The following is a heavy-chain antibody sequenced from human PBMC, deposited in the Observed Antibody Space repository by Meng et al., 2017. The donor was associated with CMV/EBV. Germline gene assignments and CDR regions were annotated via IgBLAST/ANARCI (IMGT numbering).Heavy chain of an antibody. CDR2: ISCNSGSI. J-gene: IGHJ4*02. CDR3: AKDSEYLRGCIDY. V-gene: IGHV3-9*01. Sequence: SLKISCAASGFTFDDYSMHWVRQAPGKGLEWVSGISCNSGSICYADSVKGRFTISRDNAKNSLYLQMNSMRAEDTALYYCAKDSEYLRGCIDYWGQGTLVTVSS. CDR1: GFTFDDYS. D-gene: IGHD2-2*01.